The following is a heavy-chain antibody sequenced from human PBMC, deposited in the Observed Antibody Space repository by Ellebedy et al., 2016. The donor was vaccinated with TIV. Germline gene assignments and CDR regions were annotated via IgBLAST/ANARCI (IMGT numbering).Heavy chain of an antibody. J-gene: IGHJ4*02. CDR3: AGTTFGDYLTFDY. D-gene: IGHD4-17*01. CDR1: GFSLSDTGVR. CDR2: VYWTDDR. V-gene: IGHV2-5*01. Sequence: SGPTLVKPTQTLTLTCTVSGFSLSDTGVRVGWIRQPPGQTLEWVALVYWTDDRRYRPSLKSRLTCTKDTAKNQVVLRLTNMDPVDTATYYCAGTTFGDYLTFDYWGQGTLVTVSS.